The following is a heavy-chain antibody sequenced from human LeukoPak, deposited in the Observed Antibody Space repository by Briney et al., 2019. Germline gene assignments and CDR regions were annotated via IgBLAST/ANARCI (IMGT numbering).Heavy chain of an antibody. D-gene: IGHD2-2*01. CDR2: ISGSGGST. J-gene: IGHJ6*04. V-gene: IGHV3-23*01. CDR3: AKVGGTSDYYGMDV. CDR1: GFTFSSYA. Sequence: GGSLRLSCAASGFTFSSYAMSWVRQAPGKGLEWVSAISGSGGSTYYADSVKGRFTISRDNSKNTLCLQMNSLRAEDTAVYYCAKVGGTSDYYGMDVWGKGTTVTVSS.